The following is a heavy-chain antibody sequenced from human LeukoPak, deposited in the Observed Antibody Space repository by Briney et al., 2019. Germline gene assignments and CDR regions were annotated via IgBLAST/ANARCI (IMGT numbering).Heavy chain of an antibody. CDR3: AREGHHIAAGTYPENWFDP. CDR1: GYTFTSYD. J-gene: IGHJ5*02. D-gene: IGHD6-13*01. V-gene: IGHV1-8*01. CDR2: MNPNSGNT. Sequence: ASVKVSCKASGYTFTSYDINWVRQATGQGLEWMGWMNPNSGNTGYAQKFQGRVTMTRNTSISTAYMELSSLRSEDTAVYYCAREGHHIAAGTYPENWFDPWGQGTLVTVSS.